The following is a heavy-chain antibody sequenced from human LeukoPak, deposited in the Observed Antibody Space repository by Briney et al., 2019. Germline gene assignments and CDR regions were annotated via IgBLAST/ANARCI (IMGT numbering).Heavy chain of an antibody. Sequence: SETLSLTCAVYGGSFSDYYWSWIRQPPGKGLEWIGEINHSGSTNYNPSLKSRVTISEDTSKNQFSLKLSSVTAADTAVYYCARVAHKAGTRPWGQGTLVTVSS. J-gene: IGHJ5*02. CDR3: ARVAHKAGTRP. V-gene: IGHV4-34*01. CDR1: GGSFSDYY. D-gene: IGHD6-19*01. CDR2: INHSGST.